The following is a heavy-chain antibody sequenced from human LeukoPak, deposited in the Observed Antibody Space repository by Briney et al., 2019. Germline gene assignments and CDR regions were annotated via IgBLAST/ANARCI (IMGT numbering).Heavy chain of an antibody. CDR2: ISGSGGET. CDR1: GFPFSNYA. Sequence: GGCLRLSCAVSGFPFSNYAMSWVRQAPRKGVEWVAAISGSGGETYYVDSVKGRFTISRDNSKNTLYLEMNSLRAEDTAVYYCAKSNREFDPWGQGTLVTVSS. V-gene: IGHV3-23*01. CDR3: AKSNREFDP. D-gene: IGHD1-14*01. J-gene: IGHJ5*02.